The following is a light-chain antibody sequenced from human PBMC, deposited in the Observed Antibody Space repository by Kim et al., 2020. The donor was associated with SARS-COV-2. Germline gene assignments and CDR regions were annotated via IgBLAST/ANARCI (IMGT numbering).Light chain of an antibody. J-gene: IGLJ3*02. CDR1: ALPNQY. CDR2: KDT. Sequence: SYELTQPPSVSVSTGQTARITCSGDALPNQYVYWYQQRPGRAPVLIIYKDTERPSGVPERISGSSSGTTATLTISGVQAEDESDYYCQSPDSSATWVFGGGTQLTVL. CDR3: QSPDSSATWV. V-gene: IGLV3-25*03.